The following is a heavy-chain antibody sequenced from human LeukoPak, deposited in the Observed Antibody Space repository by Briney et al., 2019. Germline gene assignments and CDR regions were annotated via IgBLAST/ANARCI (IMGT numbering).Heavy chain of an antibody. CDR1: GFTFSDYW. CDR2: IRQDGNEK. D-gene: IGHD1-1*01. V-gene: IGHV3-7*01. Sequence: PGGSLRLSCAASGFTFSDYWMSWVRQAPGNGLEWVANIRQDGNEKYYVDSVKGRFTISRDNAKNSLYLQINSLRAEDTAVYYCARGNEYTRLFDYWGQGTLVTVSS. CDR3: ARGNEYTRLFDY. J-gene: IGHJ4*02.